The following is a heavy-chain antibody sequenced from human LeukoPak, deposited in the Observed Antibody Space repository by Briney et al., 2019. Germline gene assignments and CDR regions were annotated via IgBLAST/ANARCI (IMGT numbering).Heavy chain of an antibody. V-gene: IGHV3-74*01. CDR1: GFTFSSYW. CDR3: ARGSSGWTVPNWYFDL. J-gene: IGHJ2*01. Sequence: GSLRLSCAASGFTFSSYWMHWVRQAPGKGLVWVSRINSDGSSTSYADSVKGRFTISRDNAKNTLYLQMNSLRAEDTAVYYCARGSSGWTVPNWYFDLWGRGTLVTVSS. CDR2: INSDGSST. D-gene: IGHD6-19*01.